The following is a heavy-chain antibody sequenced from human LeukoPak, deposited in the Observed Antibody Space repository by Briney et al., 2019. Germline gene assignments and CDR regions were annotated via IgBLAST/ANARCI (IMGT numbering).Heavy chain of an antibody. CDR3: ARARTSIRFTDSFDI. CDR1: GVTFSNNS. D-gene: IGHD2-21*01. CDR2: IIPIPRSA. Sequence: SVKVSCKTSGVTFSNNSITWVRQAPGQGLEWLGGIIPIPRSASYAQKFRGRLRMTSDESTTTAYMELSSLSSDDTAMYFCARARTSIRFTDSFDIWSQGTLVTVSS. V-gene: IGHV1-69*13. J-gene: IGHJ3*02.